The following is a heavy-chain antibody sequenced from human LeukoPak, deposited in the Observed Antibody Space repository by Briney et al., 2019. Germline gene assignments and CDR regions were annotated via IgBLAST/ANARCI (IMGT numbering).Heavy chain of an antibody. Sequence: GGSLRLSCAASGFTFSSYSMNWVRQAPGKGLEWVSSISSSSSYIYYADSVKGRFTISRDNAKNPLYLQMNSLRAEDTAVYYCARDYYGSGRGNEDAFDIWGQGTMVTVSS. CDR2: ISSSSSYI. V-gene: IGHV3-21*01. D-gene: IGHD3-10*01. J-gene: IGHJ3*02. CDR3: ARDYYGSGRGNEDAFDI. CDR1: GFTFSSYS.